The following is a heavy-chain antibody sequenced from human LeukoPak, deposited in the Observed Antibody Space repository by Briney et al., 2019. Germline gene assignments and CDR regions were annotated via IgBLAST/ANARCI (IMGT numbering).Heavy chain of an antibody. Sequence: GGSLRLSCADSGFTFSSYAMHWVRQAPGKGLEYVSAISSNGGSTYYANSVKGRFTISRDNSKNTLYLQMNSLRAEDTAVYYCAKDLGDWSAVAGDYWGQGTLVTVSS. CDR2: ISSNGGST. J-gene: IGHJ4*02. CDR1: GFTFSSYA. V-gene: IGHV3-64*01. D-gene: IGHD6-19*01. CDR3: AKDLGDWSAVAGDY.